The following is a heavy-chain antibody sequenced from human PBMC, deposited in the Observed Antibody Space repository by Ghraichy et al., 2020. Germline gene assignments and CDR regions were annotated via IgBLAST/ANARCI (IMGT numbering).Heavy chain of an antibody. D-gene: IGHD6-6*01. CDR3: ARLGGSSAPYYYAMDV. V-gene: IGHV4-61*01. J-gene: IGHJ6*02. CDR1: GGSVSSGTYY. CDR2: IYYSGST. Sequence: SETLSLTCTVSGGSVSSGTYYWSWIRQPPGKGLEWIGYIYYSGSTNYNPSLKSRVTISVDTSKNQFSLKLSSVTAADTAVYSCARLGGSSAPYYYAMDVWGQGTTVTVSS.